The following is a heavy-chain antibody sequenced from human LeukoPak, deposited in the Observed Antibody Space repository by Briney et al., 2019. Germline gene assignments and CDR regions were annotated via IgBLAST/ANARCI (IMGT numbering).Heavy chain of an antibody. CDR1: GYTFTGYY. J-gene: IGHJ3*02. CDR3: ARAVGGRYYDSSGYYIAFDI. CDR2: INPNSGGT. D-gene: IGHD3-22*01. V-gene: IGHV1-2*02. Sequence: ASVKVSCKSSGYTFTGYYMHWVRQAPGQGLEWMGWINPNSGGTNYAQKFQGRVTMTRDTSISTAYMELSRLRSDDTAVYYCARAVGGRYYDSSGYYIAFDIWGQGTMVTVSS.